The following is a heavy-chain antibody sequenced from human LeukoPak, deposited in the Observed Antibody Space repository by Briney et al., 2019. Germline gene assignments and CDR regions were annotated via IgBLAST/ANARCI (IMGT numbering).Heavy chain of an antibody. CDR1: GLTFSNSA. D-gene: IGHD2-21*01. J-gene: IGHJ4*02. V-gene: IGHV3-30*04. Sequence: PGGSLRLSCVASGLTFSNSAMHWVRQAPGKGLEWVAIMSFDGSHERYGDSVKGRFTLSRDNSKNTLYLQINSLRTEDTALYYCARGGKCRDGKCYLIDYWGQGTLVTVSS. CDR3: ARGGKCRDGKCYLIDY. CDR2: MSFDGSHE.